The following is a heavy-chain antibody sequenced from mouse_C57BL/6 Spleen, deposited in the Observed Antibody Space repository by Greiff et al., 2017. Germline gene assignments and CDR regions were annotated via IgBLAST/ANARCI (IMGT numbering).Heavy chain of an antibody. V-gene: IGHV1-53*01. D-gene: IGHD4-1*01. CDR1: GYTFTSYW. Sequence: QVQLQQSGTELVKPGASVKLSCKASGYTFTSYWMPWVKQRPGQGLEWIGNINPSNGGTNYNEKFKSKATLTVDKSSSTAYMQLSSLTSEDSAVYYCARGDWDDAMDYWGQGTSVTVSS. CDR3: ARGDWDDAMDY. CDR2: INPSNGGT. J-gene: IGHJ4*01.